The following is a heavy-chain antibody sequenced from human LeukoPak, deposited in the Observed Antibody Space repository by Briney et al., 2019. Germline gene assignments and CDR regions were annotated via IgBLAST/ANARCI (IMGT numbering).Heavy chain of an antibody. D-gene: IGHD3-10*01. CDR2: ISAYNGNT. CDR1: GYTFTGYY. J-gene: IGHJ4*02. CDR3: ARVYYYGSGTPAHFDY. Sequence: ASVTVSFKASGYTFTGYYMHWVRQAPGQGLEWMGWISAYNGNTNYAQKLQGRVTMTTDTSTSTAYMELRSLRSDDTAVYYCARVYYYGSGTPAHFDYWGQGTLVTVSS. V-gene: IGHV1-18*04.